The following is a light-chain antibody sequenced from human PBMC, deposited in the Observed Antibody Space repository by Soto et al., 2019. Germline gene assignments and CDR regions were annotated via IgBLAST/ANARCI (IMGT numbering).Light chain of an antibody. J-gene: IGKJ1*01. Sequence: EILLTQSPGTLSLSPGERVTLSCRASQTVTSNYLAWYQQRPGQAPRLLIYGASSRATGVPERFSGGGSGTDFTLTTSRLEPEDCAFYFCQQYGNTPWTFGQGATVEIK. CDR2: GAS. CDR3: QQYGNTPWT. V-gene: IGKV3-20*01. CDR1: QTVTSNY.